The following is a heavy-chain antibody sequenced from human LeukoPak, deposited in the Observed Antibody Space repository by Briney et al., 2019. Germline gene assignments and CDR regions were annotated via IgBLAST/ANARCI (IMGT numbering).Heavy chain of an antibody. CDR1: GFTFSSYG. V-gene: IGHV3-30*03. Sequence: GRSLRLSCAASGFTFSSYGMHWVRQAPGKGLEWVAVISYDGSNKYYADSVKGRFTISRDNSKSTLYLQMNSLRAEDTAVYYCARSRYCSGGSCHGGFDYWGQGTLVTVSS. CDR2: ISYDGSNK. D-gene: IGHD2-15*01. CDR3: ARSRYCSGGSCHGGFDY. J-gene: IGHJ4*02.